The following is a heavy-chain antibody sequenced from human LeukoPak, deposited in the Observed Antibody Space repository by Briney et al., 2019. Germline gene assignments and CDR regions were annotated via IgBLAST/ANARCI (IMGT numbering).Heavy chain of an antibody. V-gene: IGHV3-48*02. CDR3: ARADGDYSIPPDY. CDR2: ISSSSSSTI. CDR1: GFTFSSYS. Sequence: KSGGSLRLSCAASGFTFSSYSMNWVRQAPGKGLEWVSYISSSSSSTIYYADSVKGRFTISRDNAKNSLYLQMNSLRDEDTAVYYCARADGDYSIPPDYWGQGTLVTVSS. J-gene: IGHJ4*02. D-gene: IGHD4-17*01.